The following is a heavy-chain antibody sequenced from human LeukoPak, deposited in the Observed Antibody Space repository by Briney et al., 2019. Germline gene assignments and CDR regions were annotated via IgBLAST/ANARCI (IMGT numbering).Heavy chain of an antibody. CDR2: IGGSGVAT. Sequence: GGSLRLSCAASGFTFSTYGMSWVRQAPGKGLEWLSGIGGSGVATYYADSVKGRFTISRDNSKSTLYLQMNSLRAEDTAVYYCAKFSAVWGTFDYWGQGILVTVSS. D-gene: IGHD3-16*01. CDR3: AKFSAVWGTFDY. J-gene: IGHJ4*02. CDR1: GFTFSTYG. V-gene: IGHV3-23*01.